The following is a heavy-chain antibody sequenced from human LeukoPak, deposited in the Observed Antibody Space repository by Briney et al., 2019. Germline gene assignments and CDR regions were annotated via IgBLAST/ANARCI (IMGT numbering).Heavy chain of an antibody. D-gene: IGHD3-9*01. CDR2: ITSSSASM. CDR1: GFTLSSYG. V-gene: IGHV3-21*01. J-gene: IGHJ4*02. CDR3: ARTYYDILTAYNPYFDY. Sequence: GGSLRLSCAASGFTLSSYGMNWVRQAPGKGLEWVSSITSSSASMYYADSVKGRFTISRDNAENSLYLQMNSLRAEDTAVYYCARTYYDILTAYNPYFDYWGQGTLVTVSS.